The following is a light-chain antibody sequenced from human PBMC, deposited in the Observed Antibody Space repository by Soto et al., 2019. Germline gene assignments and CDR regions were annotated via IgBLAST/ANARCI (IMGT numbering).Light chain of an antibody. V-gene: IGKV1-16*01. CDR3: QQYNSYSRT. CDR1: QSITDY. CDR2: AAS. J-gene: IGKJ1*01. Sequence: DIQMTQSPSSLSASVGDRVTITCRTSQSITDYLNWYQQKPGKAPKFLIYAASTLQPGVPSRFSGSGSGTEFTLTISSLQPDDFATYYCQQYNSYSRTFGQGTKVDI.